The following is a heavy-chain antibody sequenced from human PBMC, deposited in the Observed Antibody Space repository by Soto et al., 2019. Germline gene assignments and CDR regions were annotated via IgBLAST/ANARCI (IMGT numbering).Heavy chain of an antibody. D-gene: IGHD6-13*01. CDR1: GFVFSTYS. CDR2: ISSTSGTI. V-gene: IGHV3-48*02. J-gene: IGHJ6*01. CDR3: ANQKIRFSVAGTLYGLGV. Sequence: EGQLVESGGNLVRPGGSLRLSCEASGFVFSTYSMNWVRQAPGKGLEWISYISSTSGTIYYADSVKGRFTIFRDNAKNSLVLQINALKDDDTAVYYCANQKIRFSVAGTLYGLGVWGQGTTVTVSS.